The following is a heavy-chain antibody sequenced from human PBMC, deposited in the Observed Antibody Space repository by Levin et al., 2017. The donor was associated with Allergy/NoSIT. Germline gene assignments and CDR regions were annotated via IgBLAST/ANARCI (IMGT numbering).Heavy chain of an antibody. Sequence: LSLTCAASGFTFRSSSMNWVRQAPGKGLEWVSSISSSSSYIYYADSVKGRFTISRDNAKNSLYLQMNSLRAEDTAVYYCARQPTMGSSYYFDYWGQGTLVTVSS. CDR1: GFTFRSSS. D-gene: IGHD6-6*01. J-gene: IGHJ4*02. CDR2: ISSSSSYI. V-gene: IGHV3-21*01. CDR3: ARQPTMGSSYYFDY.